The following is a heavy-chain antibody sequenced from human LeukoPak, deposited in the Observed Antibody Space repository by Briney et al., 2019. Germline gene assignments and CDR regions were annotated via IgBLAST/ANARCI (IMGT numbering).Heavy chain of an antibody. Sequence: PGGSLRLSCAASGFTFRTSPMHWVRQAPGKGLEWVAVISYDGKIKVYADSVKGRFTISRDIAKDMLYLEMNSLRTEDTAVYYCARDPQRGAPDYFDSWGQGTLVTVSS. V-gene: IGHV3-30*04. CDR2: ISYDGKIK. CDR1: GFTFRTSP. D-gene: IGHD6-25*01. J-gene: IGHJ4*02. CDR3: ARDPQRGAPDYFDS.